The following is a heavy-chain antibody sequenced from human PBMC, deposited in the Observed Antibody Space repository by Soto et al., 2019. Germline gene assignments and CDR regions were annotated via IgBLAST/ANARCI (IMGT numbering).Heavy chain of an antibody. Sequence: EVQLLESGGGLVQPGGSLRLSCAASGFTFSSYAMSWVRQAPGKGLEWVSAISGSGGSTYYADSVKGRFTISRDNSKNTLYLQMNSLRAEDTAVYYCARKSRGSCCRKPIDYWGQGTLVTVSS. D-gene: IGHD1-26*01. CDR1: GFTFSSYA. CDR2: ISGSGGST. CDR3: ARKSRGSCCRKPIDY. J-gene: IGHJ4*02. V-gene: IGHV3-23*01.